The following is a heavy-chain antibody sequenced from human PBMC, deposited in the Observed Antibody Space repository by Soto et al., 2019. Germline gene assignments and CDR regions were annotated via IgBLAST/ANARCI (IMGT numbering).Heavy chain of an antibody. CDR2: INHSGST. J-gene: IGHJ4*02. V-gene: IGHV4-34*01. D-gene: IGHD6-19*01. Sequence: SETLSLTCAVYGGSFSGYYWSWIRQPPGKGLEWIGEINHSGSTNYNPSLKGRVTISVDTSKNQFSLKLSSVTAADTAVYYCARRSRSKQWLVPGPSYYFDYWGQGTLVTVSS. CDR1: GGSFSGYY. CDR3: ARRSRSKQWLVPGPSYYFDY.